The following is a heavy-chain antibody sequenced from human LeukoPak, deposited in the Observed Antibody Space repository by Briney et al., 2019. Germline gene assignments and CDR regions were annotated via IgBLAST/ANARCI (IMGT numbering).Heavy chain of an antibody. V-gene: IGHV4-34*01. D-gene: IGHD2-8*01. CDR1: GGSFSGYY. Sequence: SETLSLTCAVYGGSFSGYYWSWIRQPPGKGLEWIGEINHSGSTNYNPSLKSRVTISVDTSKNQFSLKLSSVTAADTAVYYCASGVRNDLNFDYWGQGTLVTVSS. CDR2: INHSGST. CDR3: ASGVRNDLNFDY. J-gene: IGHJ4*02.